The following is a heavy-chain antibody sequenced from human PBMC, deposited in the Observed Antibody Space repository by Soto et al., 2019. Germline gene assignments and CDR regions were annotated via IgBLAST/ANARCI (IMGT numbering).Heavy chain of an antibody. CDR2: ISHSGTST. CDR1: GVTFSNFA. J-gene: IGHJ5*02. Sequence: PGGSLRLSCAVSGVTFSNFAMNWVRQAPGKGLEWVSGISHSGTSTYYADSVKGRFTISRDNSKNTLYLQMNSLRAEDTAVYYCAKVSWVHHGSEGGNWLDPWGQGTLVTVSS. D-gene: IGHD3-10*01. CDR3: AKVSWVHHGSEGGNWLDP. V-gene: IGHV3-23*01.